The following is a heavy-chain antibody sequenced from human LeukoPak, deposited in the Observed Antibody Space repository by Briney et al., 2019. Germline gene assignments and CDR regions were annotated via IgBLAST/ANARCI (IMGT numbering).Heavy chain of an antibody. J-gene: IGHJ3*02. D-gene: IGHD4-17*01. CDR3: ARDLVTVTKGFDI. CDR2: IYYSGST. CDR1: GGSISSSSYY. Sequence: SETLSLTCTVSGGSISSSSYYWGWIRQPPGKGLEWIGSIYYSGSTYYNPSLKSRVTISIDTSKNQFSLKLTSVTAADTAVYYCARDLVTVTKGFDIWGQGTMVSVSS. V-gene: IGHV4-39*07.